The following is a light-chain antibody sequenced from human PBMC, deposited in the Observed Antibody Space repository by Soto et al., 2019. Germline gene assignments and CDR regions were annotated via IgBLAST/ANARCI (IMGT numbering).Light chain of an antibody. V-gene: IGLV2-14*01. J-gene: IGLJ1*01. CDR3: SSYTTSSTPYV. Sequence: QSALTQPASVSGSPGQPITISCTGTSSYIGGYDFVSWYQQHPAKAPRLIISEVSHRPSGVSNRFSGSKSGNTASLTISGLQAEDEADYYCSSYTTSSTPYVFGSGTKLTVL. CDR1: SSYIGGYDF. CDR2: EVS.